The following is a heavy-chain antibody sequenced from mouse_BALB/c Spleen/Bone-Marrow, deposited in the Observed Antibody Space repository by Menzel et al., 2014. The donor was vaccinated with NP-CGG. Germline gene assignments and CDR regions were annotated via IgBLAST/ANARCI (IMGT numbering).Heavy chain of an antibody. V-gene: IGHV4-1*02. J-gene: IGHJ2*01. CDR1: GFDFXRYW. D-gene: IGHD1-1*01. CDR2: INPDSSTI. CDR3: ARQGYYGKGDY. Sequence: EVHLVESGGGLVQPGGSLKLSCAASGFDFXRYWMGWVRQAPGKGLEWIGEINPDSSTINYTPSLKDKFIISRDNAKNTLYLQMSKVRSEDTALYYCARQGYYGKGDYWGQGTTLTVSS.